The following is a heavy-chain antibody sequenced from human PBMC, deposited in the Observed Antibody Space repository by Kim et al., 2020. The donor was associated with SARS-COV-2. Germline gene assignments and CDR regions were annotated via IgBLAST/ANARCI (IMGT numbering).Heavy chain of an antibody. Sequence: GGSLRLSCAASGFTFSSYAMSWVRQPPGKGLEWVAAISGSDNSTYYPDSVKGRFTISRDNSKNTLYLQMNSLRVEDTAVYYCATGRVCDYWGQGTLVTVS. J-gene: IGHJ4*02. D-gene: IGHD2-8*01. CDR1: GFTFSSYA. CDR3: ATGRVCDY. V-gene: IGHV3-23*01. CDR2: ISGSDNST.